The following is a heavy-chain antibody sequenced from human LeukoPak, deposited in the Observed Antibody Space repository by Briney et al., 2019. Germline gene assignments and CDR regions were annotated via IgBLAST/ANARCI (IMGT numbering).Heavy chain of an antibody. J-gene: IGHJ4*01. CDR3: ASGSYHDY. CDR2: IKQDGSEK. D-gene: IGHD1-26*01. CDR1: GFXFSSYW. V-gene: IGHV3-7*02. Sequence: GGSLRLSCAASGFXFSSYWITWVRQAPGKGLEWVANIKQDGSEKYYVDSVKGRFTISRDNAKNSLYLQMNSLRVEDAAVYYCASGSYHDYWGQGTLVTVSS.